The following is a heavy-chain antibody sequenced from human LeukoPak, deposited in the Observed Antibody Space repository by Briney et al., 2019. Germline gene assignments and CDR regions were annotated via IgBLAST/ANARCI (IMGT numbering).Heavy chain of an antibody. Sequence: PGGSLRLSCSASGFTFSSYVMHWARQAPGKGLEYISAITSNGGTTYYADSVKGRVTISRDNSKNTLYLQMSSLRPEDTAVYYCVKDDPYYYDSSARVSWGQGTLVTASS. D-gene: IGHD3-22*01. CDR1: GFTFSSYV. CDR2: ITSNGGTT. V-gene: IGHV3-64D*09. J-gene: IGHJ5*02. CDR3: VKDDPYYYDSSARVS.